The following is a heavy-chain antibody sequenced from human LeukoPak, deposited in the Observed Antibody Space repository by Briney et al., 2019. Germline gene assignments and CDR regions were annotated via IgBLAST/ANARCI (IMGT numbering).Heavy chain of an antibody. V-gene: IGHV6-1*01. CDR3: ARLVGDQVVY. Sequence: SRTLSLTCAISGDTVSSNRAAWNWIRQSPSRGLEWLGRTYYRSKWSNDYALSVRSRITIDPDTSKNQFSLQLKFVTPEDTAVYYCARLVGDQVVYWGQGTLVTVSS. CDR1: GDTVSSNRAA. CDR2: TYYRSKWSN. D-gene: IGHD2-2*01. J-gene: IGHJ4*02.